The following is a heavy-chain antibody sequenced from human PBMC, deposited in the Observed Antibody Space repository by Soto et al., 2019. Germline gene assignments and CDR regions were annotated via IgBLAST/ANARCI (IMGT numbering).Heavy chain of an antibody. V-gene: IGHV3-64*01. CDR3: ARDTKSGSYSLDY. CDR2: ISSNGGST. D-gene: IGHD1-26*01. Sequence: ESGGGLVQPGGSLRLSCAASGFTFSSYAMHWVRQAPGKGLEYVSAISSNGGSTYYANSVKGRFTISRDNSKNTLYLQMGSLRAEEMAVYYCARDTKSGSYSLDYWGQGTLVTVSS. CDR1: GFTFSSYA. J-gene: IGHJ4*02.